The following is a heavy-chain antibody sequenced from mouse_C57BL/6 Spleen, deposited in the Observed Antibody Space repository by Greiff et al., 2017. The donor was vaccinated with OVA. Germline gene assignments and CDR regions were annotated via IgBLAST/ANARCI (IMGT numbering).Heavy chain of an antibody. CDR1: GFNIKNTY. Sequence: EVKLVESVAELVRPGASVKLSCTASGFNIKNTYMHWVKQRPEQGLEWIGRIDPANGNTKYAPKFQGKATITADTSSNTAYLQLSSLTSEDTAIYYCARSYYGQAWFAYWGQGTLVTVSA. J-gene: IGHJ3*01. CDR2: IDPANGNT. D-gene: IGHD2-10*01. CDR3: ARSYYGQAWFAY. V-gene: IGHV14-3*01.